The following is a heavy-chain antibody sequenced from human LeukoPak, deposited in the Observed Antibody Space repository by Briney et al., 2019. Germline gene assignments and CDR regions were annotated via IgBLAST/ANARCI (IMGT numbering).Heavy chain of an antibody. CDR2: IYTSGST. Sequence: SETLSLTCTVSGGSISSGSYYWSWIRQPAGKGLEWIGRIYTSGSTNYNPSLKSRVTISVDTSKNQFSLKLSSVTAADTAVYYCARGSNSKAPVSKRRKIYYFDYWGQGTLVTVSS. CDR1: GGSISSGSYY. V-gene: IGHV4-61*02. D-gene: IGHD2/OR15-2a*01. CDR3: ARGSNSKAPVSKRRKIYYFDY. J-gene: IGHJ4*02.